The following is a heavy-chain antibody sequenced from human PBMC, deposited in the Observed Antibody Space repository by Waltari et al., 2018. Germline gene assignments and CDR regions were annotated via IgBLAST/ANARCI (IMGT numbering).Heavy chain of an antibody. CDR2: IYYSGST. CDR3: AREDRDYFDY. CDR1: GGSLSSSSYY. V-gene: IGHV4-39*07. Sequence: LQLQESGPGLVKPSETLSLTCTVSGGSLSSSSYYWRWFRPPPGKGLEWIGSIYYSGSTYYNPSIKGRVTISVDTSKNQFSLKLSSVTAADTAVYYCAREDRDYFDYWGQGTLVTVSS. J-gene: IGHJ4*02.